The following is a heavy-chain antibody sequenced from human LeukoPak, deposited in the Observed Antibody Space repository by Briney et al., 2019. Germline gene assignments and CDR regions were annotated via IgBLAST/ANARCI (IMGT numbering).Heavy chain of an antibody. V-gene: IGHV3-30*03. CDR3: ARDSPRDYYDSSGYNYGLHAFDI. J-gene: IGHJ3*02. Sequence: GRSLRLSCAASGFTFRSYGMHWVRQAPGKGLEWVAVISYDGGNKYYADSVKGRFTISRDISKNTLDLQMDSLRAEDTAVYYCARDSPRDYYDSSGYNYGLHAFDIWGLGTMVTVSS. CDR2: ISYDGGNK. D-gene: IGHD3-22*01. CDR1: GFTFRSYG.